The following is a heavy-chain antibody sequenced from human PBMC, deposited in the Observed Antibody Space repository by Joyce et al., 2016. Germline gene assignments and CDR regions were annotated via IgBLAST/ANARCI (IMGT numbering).Heavy chain of an antibody. CDR2: IVTVVVTA. Sequence: QVQLVQSGAELKKPGSSVKVSCKASGGTLNSYALDGVRQAPGQGPEWMGGIVTVVVTANYAQKVQGRVTITADEATNTAYMELRSLKSEDTALYYCTRRRIVGTTPHFDYWGQGTLVTVSS. D-gene: IGHD1-26*01. CDR1: GGTLNSYA. V-gene: IGHV1-69*01. J-gene: IGHJ4*02. CDR3: TRRRIVGTTPHFDY.